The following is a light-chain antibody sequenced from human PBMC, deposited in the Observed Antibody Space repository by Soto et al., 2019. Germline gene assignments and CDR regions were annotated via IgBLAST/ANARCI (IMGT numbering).Light chain of an antibody. V-gene: IGLV2-14*01. CDR3: GSYTPSVYV. CDR1: SSDVGSYNY. CDR2: EVT. J-gene: IGLJ1*01. Sequence: QSALTQPASVSGSPGQSITISCTGTSSDVGSYNYVSWYQQRPGKAPKLMIYEVTNRPSGVSDRFSGSKSGNTASLTISGLQYEDEADYYCGSYTPSVYVFGTGTQLTVL.